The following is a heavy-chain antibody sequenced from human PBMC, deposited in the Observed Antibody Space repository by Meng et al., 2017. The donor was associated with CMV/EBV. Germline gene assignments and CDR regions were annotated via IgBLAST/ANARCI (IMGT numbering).Heavy chain of an antibody. J-gene: IGHJ6*02. CDR2: IRYDGSNK. CDR3: AKGREYQLLYRWYYYGMDV. CDR1: GLTFSSYG. Sequence: GGSLRLSCAASGLTFSSYGMHWVRQAPGKGLEWVAFIRYDGSNKYYADSVKGRFTISRDNSKNTLYLQMNSLRAEDTAVYYCAKGREYQLLYRWYYYGMDVWGQGTTVTVSS. D-gene: IGHD2-2*02. V-gene: IGHV3-30*02.